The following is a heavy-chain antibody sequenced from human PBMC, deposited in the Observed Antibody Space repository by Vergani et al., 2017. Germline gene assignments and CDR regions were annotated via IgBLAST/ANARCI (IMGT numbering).Heavy chain of an antibody. J-gene: IGHJ6*03. CDR2: IAHTGRP. V-gene: IGHV4-34*01. CDR3: ARVKTETNGHLYYDYYMDV. CDR1: GGSFTSYH. Sequence: QVQLQQWGGGLLKPSETLSLTCVVNGGSFTSYHWTWIRQSPGEGLEWVGDIAHTGRPDYNPSLKGRLTITVDKSRNQFSLTLNSVTATDTAIYFCARVKTETNGHLYYDYYMDVWGQGTAVTVSS. D-gene: IGHD2-8*01.